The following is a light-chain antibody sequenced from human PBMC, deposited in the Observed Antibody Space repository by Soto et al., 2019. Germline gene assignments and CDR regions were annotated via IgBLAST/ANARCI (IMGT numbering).Light chain of an antibody. CDR1: SSDVGGYNY. Sequence: QPVLTQPASGSGSPVQSSTISCTGTSSDVGGYNYVSWYQQHPGKTPKLMIYDVSNRPSGVSNRFSGSKSGNTASLTISGLQAEDEADYYCSSYTSSSTPLYVFGTGTKVTVL. J-gene: IGLJ1*01. CDR2: DVS. V-gene: IGLV2-14*01. CDR3: SSYTSSSTPLYV.